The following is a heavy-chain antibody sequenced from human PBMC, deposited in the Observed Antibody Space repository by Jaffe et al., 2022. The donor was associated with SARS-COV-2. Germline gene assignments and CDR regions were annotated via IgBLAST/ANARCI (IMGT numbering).Heavy chain of an antibody. J-gene: IGHJ4*02. CDR3: ATVAYSYDIGGYVHYEY. V-gene: IGHV3-7*01. CDR1: GFTFSRHW. CDR2: IKEDGSQK. Sequence: EVQLVESGGGLVQPGGSLRLSCAASGFTFSRHWMSWVRQAPGKGLEWVANIKEDGSQKYYVDSVRGRFTISRDNAKNSLYLQMSSLRAEDTAVYYCATVAYSYDIGGYVHYEYWGQGTLVTVSS. D-gene: IGHD3-22*01.